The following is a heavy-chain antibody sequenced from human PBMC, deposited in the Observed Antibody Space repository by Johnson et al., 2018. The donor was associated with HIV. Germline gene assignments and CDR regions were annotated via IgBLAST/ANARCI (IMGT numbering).Heavy chain of an antibody. CDR1: GFTFRSYG. D-gene: IGHD3-10*01. J-gene: IGHJ3*02. V-gene: IGHV3-30*02. CDR2: IRYDGSNK. Sequence: QVQLVESGGGLVPPGGSLRLSCAASGFTFRSYGMHWVRQAPGKGLEWVAFIRYDGSNKYYADSVKGRFTISRDNSKNTLYLQMNSLRAEDTAVYYCAKEDYYGSGSYDAFDIWGQGTMVTVSS. CDR3: AKEDYYGSGSYDAFDI.